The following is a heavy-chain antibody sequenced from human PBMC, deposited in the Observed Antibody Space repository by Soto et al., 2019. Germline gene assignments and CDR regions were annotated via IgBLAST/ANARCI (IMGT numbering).Heavy chain of an antibody. D-gene: IGHD1-26*01. CDR1: ENTLTELT. Sequence: QVQLVQSGAEVRKPGASVRVSCKVPENTLTELTIDWLRQAPGKGLEWMGHSAPEQGETVYPQKFQGRVSMTEAPSTDTAYMELTSLRFEDTAVYFCAADRKIVGTIGAFDFWGQGTLVTVSS. CDR3: AADRKIVGTIGAFDF. V-gene: IGHV1-24*01. CDR2: SAPEQGET. J-gene: IGHJ4*02.